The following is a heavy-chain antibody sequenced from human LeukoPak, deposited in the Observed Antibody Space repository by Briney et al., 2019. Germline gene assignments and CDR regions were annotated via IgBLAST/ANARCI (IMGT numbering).Heavy chain of an antibody. J-gene: IGHJ4*02. CDR2: IIPIFGTA. Sequence: GASVKVSCKASGGTFSSYAISWVRQAPGQGLEWMGGIIPIFGTANYAQKFQGRVTITADESTSTAYMELRSLRSDDTAVYYCAKDVDSSSWITSYWGQGTLVTVSS. D-gene: IGHD6-13*01. V-gene: IGHV1-69*13. CDR1: GGTFSSYA. CDR3: AKDVDSSSWITSY.